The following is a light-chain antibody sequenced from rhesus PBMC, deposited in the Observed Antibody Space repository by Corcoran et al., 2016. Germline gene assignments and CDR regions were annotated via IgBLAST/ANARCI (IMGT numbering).Light chain of an antibody. J-gene: IGKJ3*01. V-gene: IGKV1-22*01. CDR1: QSISSW. Sequence: DIQMTQSSSSLSASVGDTVTITCRASQSISSWLDWYQQKPGKAPKLLIYKASSLQSGVPSRFSGSGSGTVFTLTISSLQPEDFAAYYCLQYSNSPFTFGPGTKLNIK. CDR3: LQYSNSPFT. CDR2: KAS.